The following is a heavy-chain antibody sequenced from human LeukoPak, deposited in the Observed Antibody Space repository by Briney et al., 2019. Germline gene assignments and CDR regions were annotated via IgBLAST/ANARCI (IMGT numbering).Heavy chain of an antibody. CDR2: INDYNGNT. Sequence: GGSVTVSCTASGYTFTSYGISWVRQAPGQGLEWVGWINDYNGNTNYAQKLQRRVTMTTDPSTSTAYMELRSLRSDDTAVYYCARAQYSSSSAVYLVDYWGQGTLVTVSS. CDR3: ARAQYSSSSAVYLVDY. V-gene: IGHV1-18*01. J-gene: IGHJ4*02. CDR1: GYTFTSYG. D-gene: IGHD6-6*01.